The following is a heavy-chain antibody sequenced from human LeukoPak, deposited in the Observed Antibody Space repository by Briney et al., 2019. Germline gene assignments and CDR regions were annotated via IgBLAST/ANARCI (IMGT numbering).Heavy chain of an antibody. V-gene: IGHV3-21*04. CDR2: ITGSSSYI. CDR1: GFTFSTYY. J-gene: IGHJ4*02. CDR3: AREGHDYSRRYYFDY. D-gene: IGHD4-11*01. Sequence: KPGGSLRLSCAASGFTFSTYYMNWVRQAPGKGLEWVSFITGSSSYIYYTDSVKGRFTISRDNAKNSLFLQMNSLRDEDTAVYYCAREGHDYSRRYYFDYWGQGTLVTVSS.